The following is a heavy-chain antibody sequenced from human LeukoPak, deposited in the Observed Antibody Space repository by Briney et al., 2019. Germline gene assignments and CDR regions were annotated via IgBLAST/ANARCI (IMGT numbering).Heavy chain of an antibody. CDR2: ISSSGSTI. J-gene: IGHJ6*04. Sequence: GGSLRLSCAASGFTFRSYEMNWVRQAPGKGREWGSYISSSGSTIYYADSVKGRFTISRDNANNSLYLQMNSLRAEDTAVYYCAELGITMIGGVWGKGTTVTISS. V-gene: IGHV3-48*03. CDR3: AELGITMIGGV. D-gene: IGHD3-10*02. CDR1: GFTFRSYE.